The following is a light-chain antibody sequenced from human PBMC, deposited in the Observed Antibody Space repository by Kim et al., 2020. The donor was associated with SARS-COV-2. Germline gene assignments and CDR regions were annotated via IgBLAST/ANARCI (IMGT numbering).Light chain of an antibody. J-gene: IGLJ3*02. Sequence: QSALTQPASVSGSPGQSITISCTGTSSDVGGYNYVSWCQQHPGKAPKLMIYDVSKRPSGVSNRFSGSKSGNTASLTISGLQAEDEADYYCSSYTSSSRVFGGGTQL. CDR3: SSYTSSSRV. V-gene: IGLV2-14*01. CDR2: DVS. CDR1: SSDVGGYNY.